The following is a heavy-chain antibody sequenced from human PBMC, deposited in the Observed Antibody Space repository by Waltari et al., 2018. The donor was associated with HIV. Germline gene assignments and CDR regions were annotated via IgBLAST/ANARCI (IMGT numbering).Heavy chain of an antibody. J-gene: IGHJ4*02. CDR3: SGDRGGGNYGDYEPLFDY. CDR1: GFTFSSYA. V-gene: IGHV3-30*04. Sequence: QVQLVESGGGVVQPGRSLRLSCAASGFTFSSYAMHWVRQAPGKGLEWVAVISYDGRNKYYADPVKGRFPSPRDNSKNTLYLQMNRLRAEDTAVYYCSGDRGGGNYGDYEPLFDYWGQGTLVTVSS. CDR2: ISYDGRNK. D-gene: IGHD4-17*01.